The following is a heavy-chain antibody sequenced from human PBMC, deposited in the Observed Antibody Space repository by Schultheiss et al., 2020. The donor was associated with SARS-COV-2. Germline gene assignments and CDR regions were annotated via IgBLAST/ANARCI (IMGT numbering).Heavy chain of an antibody. CDR1: GGSISSYY. CDR2: IYYSGST. CDR3: ARVRGYCTNGVCYTSYYYYYMDV. Sequence: SQTFSLTCTVSGGSISSYYWSWIRQPPGKGLEWIGYIYYSGSTNYNPSLKSRVTISVDTSKNQFSLKLSSVTAADTAVYYCARVRGYCTNGVCYTSYYYYYMDVWGKGTTVTVSS. V-gene: IGHV4-59*01. D-gene: IGHD2-8*01. J-gene: IGHJ6*03.